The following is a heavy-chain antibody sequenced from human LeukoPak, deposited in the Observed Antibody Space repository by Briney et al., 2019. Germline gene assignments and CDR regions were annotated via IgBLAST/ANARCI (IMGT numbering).Heavy chain of an antibody. D-gene: IGHD1-26*01. CDR2: IHHSGSA. Sequence: PSETLSLTCAVSGASISSNWWNWVRQPPGKGLEWIGEIHHSGSANYNPSLKSRVTISLDTSENHFSLRLSSVTAADTAVYYCVGDRGEFSYSHDYWGQGTLVTVSS. V-gene: IGHV4-4*02. CDR3: VGDRGEFSYSHDY. CDR1: GASISSNW. J-gene: IGHJ4*02.